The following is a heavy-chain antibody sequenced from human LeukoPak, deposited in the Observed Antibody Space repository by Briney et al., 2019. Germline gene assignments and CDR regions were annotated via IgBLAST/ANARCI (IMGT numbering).Heavy chain of an antibody. Sequence: ASVKVSCKASGYTFTSYQMHWVRQAPVQGLEWMGRFNPSGGSTSYAQKFQGRVTIIADESTSTTYMELSSLRSEDTAVYFCAREVSGIAAASSPQPFDYWGQGTLVTVSS. CDR1: GYTFTSYQ. CDR2: FNPSGGST. J-gene: IGHJ4*02. V-gene: IGHV1-46*01. D-gene: IGHD6-25*01. CDR3: AREVSGIAAASSPQPFDY.